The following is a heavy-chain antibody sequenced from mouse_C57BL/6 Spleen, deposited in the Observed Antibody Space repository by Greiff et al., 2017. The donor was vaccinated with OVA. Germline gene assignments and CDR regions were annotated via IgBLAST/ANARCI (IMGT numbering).Heavy chain of an antibody. Sequence: VQLKESGPELVKPGASVKMSCKASGYTFTDYNMHWVKQSHGKSLEWIGYINPNNGGTSYNQKFKGKATLTVNKSSSTAYMELRSLTSDDSAVYYCATAVVAFMDYWGQGTSVTVSS. V-gene: IGHV1-22*01. CDR2: INPNNGGT. J-gene: IGHJ4*01. D-gene: IGHD1-1*01. CDR1: GYTFTDYN. CDR3: ATAVVAFMDY.